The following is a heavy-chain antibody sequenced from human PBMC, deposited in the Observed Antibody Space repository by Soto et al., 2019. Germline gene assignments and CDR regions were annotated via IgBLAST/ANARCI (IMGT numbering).Heavy chain of an antibody. D-gene: IGHD3-3*01. CDR2: ISGSGGST. CDR3: AKDRSFWSGYYPSWFDP. Sequence: EVQLLESGGGLVQPGGSLRLSCAASGFTFSSYVMSWVRQAPGKGLEWVSAISGSGGSTYYADSVKGRFTISRDNSKNTLYLQMNSLRAEDTAVYYCAKDRSFWSGYYPSWFDPWGQGTLVTVSS. V-gene: IGHV3-23*01. CDR1: GFTFSSYV. J-gene: IGHJ5*02.